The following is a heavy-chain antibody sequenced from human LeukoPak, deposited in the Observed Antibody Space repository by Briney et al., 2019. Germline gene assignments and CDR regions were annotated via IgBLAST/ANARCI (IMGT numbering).Heavy chain of an antibody. Sequence: HPGRPLRLSCAASGFTFSSYAMHWVRQAPGKGREWVAVTSYDESHKYYADSVKGRFTISRDNSKSTLDLQMNSLRPEDTAVYYCARGTVTPGHWYFDLWGRGTLVTVSS. J-gene: IGHJ2*01. D-gene: IGHD4-17*01. CDR1: GFTFSSYA. V-gene: IGHV3-30-3*01. CDR3: ARGTVTPGHWYFDL. CDR2: TSYDESHK.